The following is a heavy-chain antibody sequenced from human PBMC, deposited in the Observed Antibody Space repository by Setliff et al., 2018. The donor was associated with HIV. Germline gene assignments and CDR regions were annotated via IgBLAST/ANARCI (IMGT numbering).Heavy chain of an antibody. J-gene: IGHJ5*02. V-gene: IGHV4-34*01. CDR1: GGSLTGYF. Sequence: PSETLSLTCAVYGGSLTGYFWTWIRQSPGKGLEWVGQVNRDGGAHYNPSLRSRVTISVDTSKNQFSLKLTSMTAADTAVYYCARGGRYYLPGIAVAGIQRNWFDPWGQGALVTVSS. CDR2: VNRDGGA. CDR3: ARGGRYYLPGIAVAGIQRNWFDP. D-gene: IGHD6-19*01.